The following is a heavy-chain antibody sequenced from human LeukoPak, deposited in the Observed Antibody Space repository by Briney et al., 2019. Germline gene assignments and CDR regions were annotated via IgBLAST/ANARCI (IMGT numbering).Heavy chain of an antibody. CDR1: GFTFSSYG. D-gene: IGHD3-9*01. CDR2: ISYDGSNK. V-gene: IGHV3-30*18. Sequence: PGGSLRLSCAASGFTFSSYGMHWVRQAPGKGLEWVAVISYDGSNKYYADSVKGRFTISRDNSKNTLYLQMNSLRAEDTAVYYCAKPYGYFDWLLGVGFDYWGQGTLVTVSS. CDR3: AKPYGYFDWLLGVGFDY. J-gene: IGHJ4*02.